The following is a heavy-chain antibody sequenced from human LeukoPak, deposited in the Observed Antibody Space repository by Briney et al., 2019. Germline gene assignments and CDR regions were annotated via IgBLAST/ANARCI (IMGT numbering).Heavy chain of an antibody. J-gene: IGHJ4*02. Sequence: ASVKVSCKASGYTFTGYYMHWVRQAPGQGLEWMGWINPNSGGTNYAQKFQGRVTMTRDTSISTAYMELSRLRSDDTAVYYCARVLESGYYLNAQGYWGQGTLVTVPS. V-gene: IGHV1-2*02. CDR3: ARVLESGYYLNAQGY. CDR1: GYTFTGYY. D-gene: IGHD3-22*01. CDR2: INPNSGGT.